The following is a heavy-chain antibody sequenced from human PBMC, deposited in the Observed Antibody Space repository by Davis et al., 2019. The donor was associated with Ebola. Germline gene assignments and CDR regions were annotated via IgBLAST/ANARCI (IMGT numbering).Heavy chain of an antibody. D-gene: IGHD2-2*01. CDR2: INTNTGNP. V-gene: IGHV7-4-1*02. CDR1: GFTFTSYA. J-gene: IGHJ6*04. CDR3: ARVRCSSTSCRGMDV. Sequence: ASVKVSCKASGFTFTSYAMNWVRQAPGQGLEWMGWINTNTGNPTYAQGFTGRFVFSLDTSVSTAYLQISSLKAEDTAVYYCARVRCSSTSCRGMDVWGKGTTVTVSS.